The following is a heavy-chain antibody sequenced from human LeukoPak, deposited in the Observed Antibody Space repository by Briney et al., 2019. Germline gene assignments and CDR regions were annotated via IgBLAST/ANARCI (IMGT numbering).Heavy chain of an antibody. CDR2: MSYDGSNK. J-gene: IGHJ4*02. D-gene: IGHD3-22*01. CDR3: AREQRYYDSSGPATYFDY. CDR1: GFTFSSYA. Sequence: GGSLRLSCAASGFTFSSYAMHWVRQAPGKGLEWVAVMSYDGSNKYYADSVKGRFTISRDNSKNTLYLQMNSLRAEDTAVYYCAREQRYYDSSGPATYFDYWGQGTLVTVSS. V-gene: IGHV3-30*04.